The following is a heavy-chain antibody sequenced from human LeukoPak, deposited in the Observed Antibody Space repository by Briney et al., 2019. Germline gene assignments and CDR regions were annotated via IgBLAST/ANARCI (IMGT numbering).Heavy chain of an antibody. V-gene: IGHV1-18*01. CDR1: GYTFTSYG. CDR3: ARDLSDELWFGESLRDYGMDV. D-gene: IGHD3-10*01. Sequence: GASVKVSCKASGYTFTSYGISSVRQAPGQGLEWIGWISAYNGNTNYAQKLQGRVTMTTDTSTSTAYMELRSLRSDDTAVYYCARDLSDELWFGESLRDYGMDVWGQGTTVTVSS. J-gene: IGHJ6*02. CDR2: ISAYNGNT.